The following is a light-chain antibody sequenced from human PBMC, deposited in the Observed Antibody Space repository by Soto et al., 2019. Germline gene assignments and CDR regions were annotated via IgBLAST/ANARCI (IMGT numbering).Light chain of an antibody. CDR1: QSVFGY. V-gene: IGKV3-11*01. Sequence: EVVLKQSPATLSLSPGDRATLSCRASQSVFGYLAWYQHKPGQAPRLLIYDAYKRATGVPARFSGSGSETAFTLIISSLEPEDVAVYYCQQRSDSPPLTFGGGTKVEIK. J-gene: IGKJ4*01. CDR2: DAY. CDR3: QQRSDSPPLT.